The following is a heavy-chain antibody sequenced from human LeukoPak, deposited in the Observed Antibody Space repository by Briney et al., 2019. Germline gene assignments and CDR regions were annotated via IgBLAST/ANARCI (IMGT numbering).Heavy chain of an antibody. CDR3: ARVGYSSSSKDY. V-gene: IGHV3-7*01. J-gene: IGHJ4*02. Sequence: GGSLRLSCAASGFSFSNYWMSWVRQAPGKGLEWVANINQGGSEKIYVDSVKGRLTMSRDNAKNSLFLQMSSLRADDTAVYYCARVGYSSSSKDYWGQGTLVTVSS. CDR2: INQGGSEK. D-gene: IGHD6-6*01. CDR1: GFSFSNYW.